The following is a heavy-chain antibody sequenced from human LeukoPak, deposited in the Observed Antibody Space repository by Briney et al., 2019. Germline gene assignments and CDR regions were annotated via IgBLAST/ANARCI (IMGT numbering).Heavy chain of an antibody. J-gene: IGHJ4*02. CDR2: ISYDGSNK. Sequence: GGSLRLSCAASGFTFSNYAMHWVRQAPGKGLEWVAVISYDGSNKYYTDSVKGRFTISRDNAKNSLYLQMNSLRVEDTAVYYCARHVVGLGFDYWGQGTLVTVSS. V-gene: IGHV3-30*04. CDR3: ARHVVGLGFDY. CDR1: GFTFSNYA. D-gene: IGHD3-22*01.